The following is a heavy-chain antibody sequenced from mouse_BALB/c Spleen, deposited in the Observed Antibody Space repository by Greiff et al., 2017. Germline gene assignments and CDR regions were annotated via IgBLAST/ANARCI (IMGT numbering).Heavy chain of an antibody. CDR3: ARDRRYEAMDY. Sequence: QVQLKESGPGLVAPSQSLSITCTVSGFSLTSYGVHWVRQPPGKGLEWLGVIWAGGSTDYNSALKSRLSISKDNSKSQVFLKMNSLQTDDTARYYCARDRRYEAMDYWGQGTSVTVSS. CDR2: IWAGGST. CDR1: GFSLTSYG. D-gene: IGHD2-14*01. J-gene: IGHJ4*01. V-gene: IGHV2-9*02.